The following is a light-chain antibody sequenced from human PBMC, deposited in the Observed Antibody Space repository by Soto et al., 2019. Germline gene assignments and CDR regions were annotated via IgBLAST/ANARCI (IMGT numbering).Light chain of an antibody. CDR2: DAS. Sequence: IVLTQSPATLSLSPGKRATLSCLASQNISSYLAWYQQKPGQAPRLLIYDASDRATGIPARFSGSGSGTDFTLTISGLEPEDFAIYYCQQRSSWPPITFGQGTRLEIK. CDR1: QNISSY. J-gene: IGKJ5*01. CDR3: QQRSSWPPIT. V-gene: IGKV3-11*01.